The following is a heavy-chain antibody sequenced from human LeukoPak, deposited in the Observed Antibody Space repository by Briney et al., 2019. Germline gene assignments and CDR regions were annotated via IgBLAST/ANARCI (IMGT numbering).Heavy chain of an antibody. J-gene: IGHJ3*02. CDR3: ARRYGDI. Sequence: GGSLRLSCAASGFIFSDYGMHWVRQAPGKGLEWVALISYDGQSKYYADSVKGRLTISRDNSKNTLYLQMSSLRPEDTAMYYCARRYGDIWGQGTMVTVSS. CDR1: GFIFSDYG. V-gene: IGHV3-30*03. CDR2: ISYDGQSK. D-gene: IGHD3-9*01.